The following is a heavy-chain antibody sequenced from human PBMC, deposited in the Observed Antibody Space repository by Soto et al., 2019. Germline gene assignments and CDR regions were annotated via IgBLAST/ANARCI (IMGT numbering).Heavy chain of an antibody. CDR2: INAGNGNT. V-gene: IGHV1-3*01. Sequence: ASVKVSCKASGYTFTGYAMHWVRQAPGQRLEWMGWINAGNGNTKYSQKFQDRVTISRDTSASTAYMELSSLRYEDTAFYYCARERISMVRGAPFYWGQGTLVTVSS. CDR3: ARERISMVRGAPFY. D-gene: IGHD3-10*01. J-gene: IGHJ4*02. CDR1: GYTFTGYA.